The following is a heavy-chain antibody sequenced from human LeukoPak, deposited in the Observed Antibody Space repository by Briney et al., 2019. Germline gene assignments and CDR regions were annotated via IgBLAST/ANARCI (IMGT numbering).Heavy chain of an antibody. CDR3: ARVRLGDGYELVDY. CDR2: INPNSGGT. CDR1: GYTFTGYY. J-gene: IGHJ4*02. D-gene: IGHD5-12*01. V-gene: IGHV1-2*02. Sequence: VASVKVSCKASGYTFTGYYMHWVRQAPGQGLEWMGWINPNSGGTNYAQKFQGRVTMTRDTSISTAYMELSRLRSDDTAVYYCARVRLGDGYELVDYWGQGTLVTVSS.